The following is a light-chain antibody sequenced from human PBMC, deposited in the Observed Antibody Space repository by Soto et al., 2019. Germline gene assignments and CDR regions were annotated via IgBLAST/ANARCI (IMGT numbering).Light chain of an antibody. V-gene: IGKV3-20*01. CDR1: QSVSSAY. Sequence: EIVLTQSPGTLSLSPGERATLSCRASQSVSSAYILWFQQKPGQAPRLLIYGASYMAAGIPDRFGGSGSGTDFTLTISRLEPEDFAVYYCHQFGISPYTFGQGTKLEIK. J-gene: IGKJ2*01. CDR2: GAS. CDR3: HQFGISPYT.